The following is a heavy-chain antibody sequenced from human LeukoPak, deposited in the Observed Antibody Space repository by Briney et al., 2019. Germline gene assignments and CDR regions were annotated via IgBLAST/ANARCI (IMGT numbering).Heavy chain of an antibody. Sequence: GGSLRLSCAASGFTFSSYGMHWVRQAPGKGLEGVAFIRYDGSNKYYADAVKGRFTISRDNSKNTLYLQMTSLRAEDTAVYYCAKVDGFGDDYWGQGTLVTVSS. CDR1: GFTFSSYG. D-gene: IGHD3-10*01. J-gene: IGHJ4*02. CDR3: AKVDGFGDDY. V-gene: IGHV3-30*02. CDR2: IRYDGSNK.